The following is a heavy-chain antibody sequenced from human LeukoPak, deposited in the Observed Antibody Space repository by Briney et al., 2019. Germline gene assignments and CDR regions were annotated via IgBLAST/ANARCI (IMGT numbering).Heavy chain of an antibody. V-gene: IGHV1-2*06. CDR3: ARAKKYYYDSSGYPVYYYYMDV. Sequence: ASVKVSCKASGYTFTGYYMHWVRQAPGHGLEWMGRINPNSGGTNYAQKFQGRVTMTRDTSISTAYMELSRLRSDDTAVYYCARAKKYYYDSSGYPVYYYYMDVWGKGTTVTVSS. CDR2: INPNSGGT. J-gene: IGHJ6*03. CDR1: GYTFTGYY. D-gene: IGHD3-22*01.